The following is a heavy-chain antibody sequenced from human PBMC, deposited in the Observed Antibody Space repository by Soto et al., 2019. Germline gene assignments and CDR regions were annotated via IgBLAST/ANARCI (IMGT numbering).Heavy chain of an antibody. CDR2: IDIAGSTT. Sequence: GGSLILSCAASGFTFSSYWMHWVRQTPGKGLVWVSRIDIAGSTTTYADSVKGRFTISRDNAKNTLYLQMNSLRAEDTAVYYCARDQTVAGPTTFDYCGQGTLVTVSS. D-gene: IGHD6-19*01. CDR1: GFTFSSYW. V-gene: IGHV3-74*01. CDR3: ARDQTVAGPTTFDY. J-gene: IGHJ4*02.